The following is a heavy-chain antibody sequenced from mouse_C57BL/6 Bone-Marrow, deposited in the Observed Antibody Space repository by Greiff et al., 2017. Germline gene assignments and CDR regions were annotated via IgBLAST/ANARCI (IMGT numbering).Heavy chain of an antibody. CDR2: ISSGSSTI. J-gene: IGHJ3*01. V-gene: IGHV5-17*01. CDR1: GFTFSDYG. Sequence: EVMLVEPGGGLVKPGGSLKLSCAASGFTFSDYGMHWVRQAPEKGLEWVAYISSGSSTIYYEDTVKGRFTIARDTAKNTLFLQMTSLKSEDTAMYYCARGEYGSSCAYWGQGTLVTVAA. D-gene: IGHD1-1*01. CDR3: ARGEYGSSCAY.